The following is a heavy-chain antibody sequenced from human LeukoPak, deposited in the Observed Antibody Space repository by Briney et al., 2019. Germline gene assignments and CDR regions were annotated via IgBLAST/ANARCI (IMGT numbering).Heavy chain of an antibody. CDR1: GYTFTGYY. D-gene: IGHD6-6*01. V-gene: IGHV1-2*02. Sequence: ASVKVSCKASGYTFTGYYMHWVRQAPGQGLEWMGWINPNSGGTNYAQKFQGRVTMTRDTSISTAYMELSRLRSDDTAVYYCATDRWQLVRGVYYYYGMDVWGQGNPGHRLL. CDR3: ATDRWQLVRGVYYYYGMDV. J-gene: IGHJ6*02. CDR2: INPNSGGT.